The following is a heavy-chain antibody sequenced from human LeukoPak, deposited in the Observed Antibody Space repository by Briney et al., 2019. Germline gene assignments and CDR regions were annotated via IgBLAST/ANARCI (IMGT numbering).Heavy chain of an antibody. D-gene: IGHD3-10*01. Sequence: PSETLSLTCAVYGGPFSGYYWSWIRQPPGKGLEWIGEINHSGSTNYNPSLKSRVTISVDTSKNQFSLKLSSVTAADTAVYYCARGPSNYYGSGSYLDYWGQGTLVTVSS. CDR1: GGPFSGYY. J-gene: IGHJ4*02. CDR3: ARGPSNYYGSGSYLDY. CDR2: INHSGST. V-gene: IGHV4-34*01.